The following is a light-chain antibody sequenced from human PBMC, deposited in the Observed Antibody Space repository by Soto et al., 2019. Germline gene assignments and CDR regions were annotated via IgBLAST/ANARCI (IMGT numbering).Light chain of an antibody. CDR3: APWDDSLNGWV. CDR1: SSNIGSNT. CDR2: NNN. V-gene: IGLV1-44*01. J-gene: IGLJ3*02. Sequence: QPVLTQPPSASGTPGQRVTISCSGSSSNIGSNTVNWYQQLPGTAPKLLIYNNNQRPSGVPDRFSGSKSGTSASLAISGLQSEDEADYYCAPWDDSLNGWVFGGGTQLTVL.